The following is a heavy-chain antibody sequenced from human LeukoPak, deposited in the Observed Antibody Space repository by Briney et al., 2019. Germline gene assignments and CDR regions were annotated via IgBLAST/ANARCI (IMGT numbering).Heavy chain of an antibody. CDR1: GFIFSSYG. D-gene: IGHD3-22*01. V-gene: IGHV3-30*18. Sequence: SGRSLRLSCAASGFIFSSYGMHWVRQAPGKGLEWVAVISYDGSNKYYADSVKGRFTISRDNSKNTLYLQMNSLRAKDTAVYYCAKGYDSSGYYPWYFDYWGQGTLVTVSS. CDR3: AKGYDSSGYYPWYFDY. J-gene: IGHJ4*02. CDR2: ISYDGSNK.